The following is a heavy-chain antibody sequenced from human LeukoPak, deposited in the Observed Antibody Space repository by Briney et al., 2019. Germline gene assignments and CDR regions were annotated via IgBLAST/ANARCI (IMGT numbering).Heavy chain of an antibody. CDR3: VREYTSSSGRSFDY. CDR1: GFTFSAYW. V-gene: IGHV3-74*01. Sequence: PGGSLRLSCAASGFTFSAYWMHWVRQVPGKGLVWVSRISTDGNNTNYADSVKGRFTISRDNAKNTLYLQMNSLRAEDTAVYYCVREYTSSSGRSFDYWGQGTLVTVSS. CDR2: ISTDGNNT. J-gene: IGHJ4*02. D-gene: IGHD6-6*01.